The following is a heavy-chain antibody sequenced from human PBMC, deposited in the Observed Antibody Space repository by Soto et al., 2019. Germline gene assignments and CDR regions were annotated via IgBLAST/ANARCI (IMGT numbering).Heavy chain of an antibody. CDR2: IYYSGST. CDR3: ASEQWVDRCAAEDYYYYGMDV. Sequence: QLQLQESGPGLVKPSETLSLTCTVSGGSISSSSYYWGWIRQPPGKGLEWIGSIYYSGSTYYNPSLQGRGTKSVDMSTNQSSLKLSSVTAADTAMYYCASEQWVDRCAAEDYYYYGMDVWGQGTTVTVYS. CDR1: GGSISSSSYY. D-gene: IGHD6-19*01. V-gene: IGHV4-39*02. J-gene: IGHJ6*02.